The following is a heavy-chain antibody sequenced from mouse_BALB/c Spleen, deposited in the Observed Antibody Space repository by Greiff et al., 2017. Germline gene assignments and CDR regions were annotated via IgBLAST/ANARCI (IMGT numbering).Heavy chain of an antibody. CDR2: IYYSGTI. CDR1: GISITTGNYR. D-gene: IGHD1-1*01. J-gene: IGHJ4*01. Sequence: EVQLVESGPGLVKSSQTVSLTCTVTGISITTGNYRWSWIRQFPGHKLEWIGYIYYSGTITYNPSLTSRTTITRDTSKNQFFLEMNSLTAEDTATYYCARDKGGRSLYYAMDYWGQGTSVTVSS. V-gene: IGHV3-5*02. CDR3: ARDKGGRSLYYAMDY.